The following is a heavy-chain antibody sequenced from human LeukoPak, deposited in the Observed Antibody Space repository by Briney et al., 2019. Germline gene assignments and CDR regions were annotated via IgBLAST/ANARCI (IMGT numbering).Heavy chain of an antibody. CDR3: ARDQRAYYSDY. J-gene: IGHJ4*02. D-gene: IGHD6-25*01. CDR1: GGSISSGGYY. V-gene: IGHV4-61*08. Sequence: SETLSLTCTVSGGSISSGGYYWSWIRQPPGKGLEWIGYIYHSGSTYYNPSLKSRVTISVDTSKNQFSLKLSSVAAADTAVYYCARDQRAYYSDYWGQGTLVTVSS. CDR2: IYHSGST.